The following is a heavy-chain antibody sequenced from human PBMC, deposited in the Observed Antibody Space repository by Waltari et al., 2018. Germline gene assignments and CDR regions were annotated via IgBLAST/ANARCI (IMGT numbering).Heavy chain of an antibody. V-gene: IGHV4-59*08. J-gene: IGHJ4*02. CDR2: IYYSGST. Sequence: QVQLQESGPGLVKPSETLSLTCTVSGGSISSYYWSWIRQPPGKGLEWIGDIYYSGSTNYNPSLKSRVTISVDTSKNQFSLKLSSVTAADTAVYYCARLLETSCLDYWGQGTLVTVSS. D-gene: IGHD2-2*01. CDR3: ARLLETSCLDY. CDR1: GGSISSYY.